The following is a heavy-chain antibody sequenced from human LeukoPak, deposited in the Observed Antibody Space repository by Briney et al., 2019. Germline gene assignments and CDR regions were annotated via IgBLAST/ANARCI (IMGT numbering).Heavy chain of an antibody. CDR3: ARVVANYYYYYMDV. Sequence: ASVKVSCKASGYTFTSYGISWVRQAPGQGLEWMGWISAYNGNTNYAQKLQGRATMATDTSTSTAYMELRSLRSDDTAVYYCARVVANYYYYYMDVWGKGTTVTVSS. D-gene: IGHD2-15*01. CDR2: ISAYNGNT. CDR1: GYTFTSYG. V-gene: IGHV1-18*01. J-gene: IGHJ6*03.